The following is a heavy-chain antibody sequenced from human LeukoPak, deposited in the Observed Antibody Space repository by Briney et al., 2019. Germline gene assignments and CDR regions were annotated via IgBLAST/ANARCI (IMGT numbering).Heavy chain of an antibody. CDR3: AAVIDY. J-gene: IGHJ4*02. CDR2: ISWNSGTI. V-gene: IGHV3-9*01. CDR1: GFTFEDYA. Sequence: GGSLRLSCAASGFTFEDYAMHWVRQAPGKGLEWVSGISWNSGTIGYADSVKGRFTISRDNAKNSLYLQMNSLRAEDTAVYYCAAVIDYWGQGTLVTVS.